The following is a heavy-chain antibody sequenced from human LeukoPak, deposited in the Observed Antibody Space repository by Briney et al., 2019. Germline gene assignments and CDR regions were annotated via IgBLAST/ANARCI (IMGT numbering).Heavy chain of an antibody. Sequence: GGSLRLSCAASRFTFSSYAMSWVRQAPGKGLEWVSAISGSGGSTYYADSVKGRFTISRDNSKNTLYLQMNSLRAEDTAVYYCAKDNIATYDFWSGYPFDYWGQGTLVTVSS. V-gene: IGHV3-23*01. CDR3: AKDNIATYDFWSGYPFDY. D-gene: IGHD3-3*01. J-gene: IGHJ4*02. CDR1: RFTFSSYA. CDR2: ISGSGGST.